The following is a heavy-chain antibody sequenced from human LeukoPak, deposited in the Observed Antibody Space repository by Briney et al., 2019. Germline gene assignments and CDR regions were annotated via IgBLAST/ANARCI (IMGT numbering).Heavy chain of an antibody. D-gene: IGHD4-11*01. Sequence: GGSLRLSGAASGFTFSSYAMSWVRQAPGKGLEWVSTINGGGVNTHYADSVGGRFTISRDNSKNTLFLQMNSLRDEDTAVYYCAKDLYSNYGPADYWGQGNLVTVSS. CDR2: INGGGVNT. CDR3: AKDLYSNYGPADY. J-gene: IGHJ4*02. CDR1: GFTFSSYA. V-gene: IGHV3-23*01.